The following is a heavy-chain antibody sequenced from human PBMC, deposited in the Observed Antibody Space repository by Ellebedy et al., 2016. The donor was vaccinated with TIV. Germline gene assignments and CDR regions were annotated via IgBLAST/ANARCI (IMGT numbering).Heavy chain of an antibody. J-gene: IGHJ6*02. CDR3: AAAHYYFYGKDV. CDR1: GFPFSSFE. V-gene: IGHV3-48*03. Sequence: GESLKISCAASGFPFSSFEFNWVRQSPGKGLEWVSYISSSGTTKYYADSVKGRLPISRDNAKNSLYLQMNSLRAEDTAVYYCAAAHYYFYGKDVWGQGTRVTVSS. D-gene: IGHD2-15*01. CDR2: ISSSGTTK.